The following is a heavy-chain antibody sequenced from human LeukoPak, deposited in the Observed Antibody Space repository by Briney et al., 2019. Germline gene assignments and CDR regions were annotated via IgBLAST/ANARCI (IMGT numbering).Heavy chain of an antibody. Sequence: GSLRLSCAASGFTFSTYGMHWVRQAPGKGLEWVAFMRYDGSNIYYADSVKGRFTISRDNSKNTLYLQMNSLRAEDTAVYYCAKDSSPSGYGSGWPFDYWGQGTLATVSS. J-gene: IGHJ4*02. D-gene: IGHD5-12*01. V-gene: IGHV3-30*02. CDR1: GFTFSTYG. CDR2: MRYDGSNI. CDR3: AKDSSPSGYGSGWPFDY.